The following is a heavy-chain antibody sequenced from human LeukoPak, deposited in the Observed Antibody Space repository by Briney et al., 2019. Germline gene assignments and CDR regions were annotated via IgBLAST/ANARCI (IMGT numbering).Heavy chain of an antibody. CDR2: IWYDGSNK. CDR1: GFTFSGYG. D-gene: IGHD1-26*01. V-gene: IGHV3-33*01. Sequence: GGSLRLSCAASGFTFSGYGMHWVRQAPGKGLEWVAVIWYDGSNKYYADSVKGRFTISRDNSKNTLYLQMNSLRAEDTAVYYCARGDIVGATSFDYWGQGTLVTVSS. J-gene: IGHJ4*02. CDR3: ARGDIVGATSFDY.